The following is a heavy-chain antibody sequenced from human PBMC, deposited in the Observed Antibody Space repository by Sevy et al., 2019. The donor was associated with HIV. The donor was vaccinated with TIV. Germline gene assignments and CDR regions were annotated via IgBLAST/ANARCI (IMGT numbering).Heavy chain of an antibody. D-gene: IGHD3-22*01. Sequence: GESLKISCKGSGYSFTSHWLGWVRHMTGKGLEWMGIIYPDDSDTKYSPSFQGQVTFSADKSISTAYLQWSSLKASDTAMYYCATSRSGYFDSSGYYIYWGQGTLVTVSS. CDR1: GYSFTSHW. CDR2: IYPDDSDT. V-gene: IGHV5-51*01. CDR3: ATSRSGYFDSSGYYIY. J-gene: IGHJ4*02.